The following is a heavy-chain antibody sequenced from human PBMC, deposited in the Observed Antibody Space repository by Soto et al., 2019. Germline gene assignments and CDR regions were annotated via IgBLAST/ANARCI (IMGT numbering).Heavy chain of an antibody. CDR3: AGGKGYGYRGISYGMDV. J-gene: IGHJ6*02. Sequence: PSETLSLTCTVSRGSISSYYWSWIRQPPGKGLEWIGDISYNGSTKYNPSLKSRVAISVDTSKRQFSLRLTSVTAADTAVYYCAGGKGYGYRGISYGMDVWGQGTTVTVSS. CDR2: ISYNGST. CDR1: RGSISSYY. V-gene: IGHV4-59*01. D-gene: IGHD5-18*01.